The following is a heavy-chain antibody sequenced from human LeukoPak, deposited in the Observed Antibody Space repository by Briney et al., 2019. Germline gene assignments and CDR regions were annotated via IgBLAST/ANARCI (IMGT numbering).Heavy chain of an antibody. V-gene: IGHV1-46*01. D-gene: IGHD6-25*01. CDR2: INPTSGDT. CDR3: ARYGFSSVWQGGWHAFDI. Sequence: PATXVXVSCKASGXTFTSYYVHWVRQAPGQGLEWMGIINPTSGDTDYAQNFQGRVTMTRDMSTSTVYMELSSLRSEDTAVYYCARYGFSSVWQGGWHAFDIWGLGTMVTVSS. J-gene: IGHJ3*02. CDR1: GXTFTSYY.